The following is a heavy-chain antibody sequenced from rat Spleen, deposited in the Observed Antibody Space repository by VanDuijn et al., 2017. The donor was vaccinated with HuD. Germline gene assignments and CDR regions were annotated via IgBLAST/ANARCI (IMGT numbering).Heavy chain of an antibody. Sequence: EVQLVESGGGLVQPGRSLKLSCAASGFTFSNYDMAWVRQAPTKGLEWVASISPSGGRTYYRDSVKGRFTISRDNGRSTLYLELDSLRSEDMATYYCVRQGYLRDWYFDFWGPGTMVTVSA. CDR1: GFTFSNYD. CDR2: ISPSGGRT. J-gene: IGHJ1*01. CDR3: VRQGYLRDWYFDF. D-gene: IGHD2-5*01. V-gene: IGHV5-25*01.